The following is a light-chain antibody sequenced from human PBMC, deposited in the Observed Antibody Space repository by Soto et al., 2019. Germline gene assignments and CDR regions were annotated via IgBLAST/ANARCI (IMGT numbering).Light chain of an antibody. V-gene: IGKV3-20*01. CDR2: GAS. CDR1: QSVSSSY. CDR3: QLYGSSSYT. Sequence: EIVLTQSPGTQSLSPGERATLSCTASQSVSSSYLAWYQQKPGQAPRLLLYGASSRATGIPDRFSGSGSGTDFTLTISRLEPEDFAVYYCQLYGSSSYTFGQGTKLEIK. J-gene: IGKJ2*01.